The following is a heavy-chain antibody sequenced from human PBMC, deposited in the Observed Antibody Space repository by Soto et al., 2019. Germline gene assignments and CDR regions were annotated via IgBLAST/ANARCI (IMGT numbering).Heavy chain of an antibody. CDR2: IRSKANSYAT. V-gene: IGHV3-73*02. CDR1: GFTFSGSA. D-gene: IGHD3-3*01. J-gene: IGHJ6*02. Sequence: EVQLVESGGGLVQPGGSLKLSCAASGFTFSGSAMHWVRQASGKGLEWVGRIRSKANSYATAYAASVKGRFTISRDDSKNTAYLQMNSLKTEDTAVYYCTRLPDFDYIYYGMDVWGQGTTVTVSS. CDR3: TRLPDFDYIYYGMDV.